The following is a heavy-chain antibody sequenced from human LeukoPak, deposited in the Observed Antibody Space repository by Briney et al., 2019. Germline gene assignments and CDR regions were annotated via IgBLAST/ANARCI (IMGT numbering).Heavy chain of an antibody. CDR3: VLARSYAAVTEYCANWFDP. D-gene: IGHD1-26*01. J-gene: IGHJ5*02. CDR1: GYTFTSYD. V-gene: IGHV1-8*01. CDR2: MNANSGNT. Sequence: ASVTVSCKAFGYTFTSYDINWERQATGQGLEWMVWMNANSGNTGYAQKIQGRVTMTSNTSISTAYMELSSLRSEDTAVQNAVLARSYAAVTEYCANWFDPWGQGTLVTVSS.